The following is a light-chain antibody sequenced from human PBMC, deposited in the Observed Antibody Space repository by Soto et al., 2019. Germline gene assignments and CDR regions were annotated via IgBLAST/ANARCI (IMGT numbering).Light chain of an antibody. CDR2: DVS. V-gene: IGLV2-14*01. CDR1: SSDVGGYTY. Sequence: QSALTQPASVSGSPGQSITISCTGTSSDVGGYTYVSWYQQHPGKAPKLMIYDVSNRPSGVSNRFSGSKSGNTASLTISGLPDEDEADYYCSSYTSSNTLVVFGGGTKHTVL. J-gene: IGLJ2*01. CDR3: SSYTSSNTLVV.